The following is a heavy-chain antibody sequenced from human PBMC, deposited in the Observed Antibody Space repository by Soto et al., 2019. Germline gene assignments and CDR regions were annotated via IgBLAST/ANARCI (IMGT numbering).Heavy chain of an antibody. CDR1: GYTFTSYY. D-gene: IGHD3-3*01. Sequence: GASVKVSCKASGYTFTSYYMHWVRQAPGQGLEWMGIINPSGGSTSYAQKFQGRVTMTRDTSTSTVYMELSSLRSEDTAVYYCARDLLMDFWSGGGRDYYYYYGMDVWGQGTTVTVSS. V-gene: IGHV1-46*01. CDR2: INPSGGST. J-gene: IGHJ6*02. CDR3: ARDLLMDFWSGGGRDYYYYYGMDV.